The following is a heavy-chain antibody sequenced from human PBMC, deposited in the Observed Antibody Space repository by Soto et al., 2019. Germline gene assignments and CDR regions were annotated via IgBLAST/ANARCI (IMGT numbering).Heavy chain of an antibody. CDR1: GGTFSSYP. CDR2: IIPIFGSA. V-gene: IGHV1-69*12. J-gene: IGHJ4*02. Sequence: QVQLVQSGAEVKKPGSSVKVSCNSSGGTFSSYPIIWVRQAPGQGLEWMGGIIPIFGSATYAQQFQGRVTITAAESTSTAYMELSRLTSDDTAVYYCASGQSHSQSMRVEFVQWGQGTLVTVSS. D-gene: IGHD3-22*01. CDR3: ASGQSHSQSMRVEFVQ.